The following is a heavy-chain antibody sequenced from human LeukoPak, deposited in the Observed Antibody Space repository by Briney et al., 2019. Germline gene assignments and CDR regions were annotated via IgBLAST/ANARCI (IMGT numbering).Heavy chain of an antibody. V-gene: IGHV1-18*01. CDR1: GYTFTSYG. Sequence: ASVKVSCKASGYTFTSYGISWVRQAPGQGLEWMGWISAYNGNTNYAQKLQGRVTMTTDTSTSTAYMELRSLRSDDTAVYYCARFITYYDFWSGYYYMDVWGKGHPGHRLL. CDR2: ISAYNGNT. CDR3: ARFITYYDFWSGYYYMDV. J-gene: IGHJ6*03. D-gene: IGHD3-3*01.